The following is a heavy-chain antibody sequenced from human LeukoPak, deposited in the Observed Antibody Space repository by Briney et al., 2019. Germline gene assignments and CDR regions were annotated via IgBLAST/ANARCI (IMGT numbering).Heavy chain of an antibody. CDR3: VRQSGGTVITIIDY. CDR2: IYPGDSDT. Sequence: GESLKISCKGSGYTFTSYWIGWVRQMPGKGLEWMGIIYPGDSDTRYSPSFQGQVTISADKSINTAYLQWSSLKASDTAIYYCVRQSGGTVITIIDYWGQGTLVTVPS. D-gene: IGHD2-15*01. J-gene: IGHJ4*02. V-gene: IGHV5-51*01. CDR1: GYTFTSYW.